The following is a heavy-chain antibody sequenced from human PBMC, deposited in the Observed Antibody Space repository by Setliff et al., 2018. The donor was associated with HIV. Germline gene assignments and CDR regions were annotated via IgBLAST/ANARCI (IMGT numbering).Heavy chain of an antibody. CDR2: IYYSGNT. D-gene: IGHD3-3*01. Sequence: SETLSLTCTVSGTSIRSRFWSWIRQPPGKGLEWIGTIYYSGNTNYNPSLKSRVTISVDTSKNQFSLQLSSVTAADMAVYYCTGDITEGFFLERASEYWGQGSLVTVSS. CDR3: TGDITEGFFLERASEY. J-gene: IGHJ4*02. CDR1: GTSIRSRF. V-gene: IGHV4-59*11.